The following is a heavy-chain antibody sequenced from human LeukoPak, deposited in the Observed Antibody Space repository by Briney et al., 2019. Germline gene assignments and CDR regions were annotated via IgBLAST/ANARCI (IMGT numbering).Heavy chain of an antibody. D-gene: IGHD2-15*01. CDR1: GFTFSDYY. CDR2: ISSSGSTI. Sequence: PGGSLRLSCAASGFTFSDYYMSWIRQAPGKGLEWVSYISSSGSTIYYADSVKGRFTISRDNAKNSLYLQMNSLRAEDTAVYYCARDCSPRCSGGSCYYYYGMDVWGQGTTVTVSS. CDR3: ARDCSPRCSGGSCYYYYGMDV. J-gene: IGHJ6*02. V-gene: IGHV3-11*01.